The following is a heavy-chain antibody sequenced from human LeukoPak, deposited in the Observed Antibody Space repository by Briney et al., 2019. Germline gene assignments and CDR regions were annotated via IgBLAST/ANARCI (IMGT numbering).Heavy chain of an antibody. D-gene: IGHD5-18*01. CDR2: IYYTGSS. J-gene: IGHJ1*01. Sequence: PSETLSLTCAVYGGPFSGYYWSWIRQPPGKGLEWIGYIYYTGSSDYNPSLKSRVTISLDTSKNQFSLKLNYVTAADTAVYFCARGASTWIQLMYFQHWGQGTLVAVSS. V-gene: IGHV4-59*01. CDR3: ARGASTWIQLMYFQH. CDR1: GGPFSGYY.